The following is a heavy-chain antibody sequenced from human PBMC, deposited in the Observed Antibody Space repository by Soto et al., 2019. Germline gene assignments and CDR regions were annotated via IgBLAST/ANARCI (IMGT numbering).Heavy chain of an antibody. CDR3: ARRSRYCSSTSCSRYYYGMDV. CDR2: IYPGDSDT. V-gene: IGHV5-51*01. CDR1: GYSFTSYW. Sequence: PGESLKISCKGSGYSFTSYWIGWVRQMPGKGLEWMGFIYPGDSDTRYSPSFQGQVTISADKSISTTYLQWSSLKASDTAVYYCARRSRYCSSTSCSRYYYGMDVWGQGTTVTVSS. D-gene: IGHD2-2*01. J-gene: IGHJ6*02.